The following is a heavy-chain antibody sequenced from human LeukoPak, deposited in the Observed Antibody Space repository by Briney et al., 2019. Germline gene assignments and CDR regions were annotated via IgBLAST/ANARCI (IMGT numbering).Heavy chain of an antibody. CDR3: ARHNPLWGY. Sequence: PGGSLRLSCAASGFTFSSYWMSWVRQAPGKGLEWVANIKPDGSEKYYVDSVKGRFTISRDNAKNSLHLQMSSLRVEDTALYFCARHNPLWGYWGQGTLVTVSS. D-gene: IGHD1-14*01. J-gene: IGHJ4*02. CDR1: GFTFSSYW. V-gene: IGHV3-7*04. CDR2: IKPDGSEK.